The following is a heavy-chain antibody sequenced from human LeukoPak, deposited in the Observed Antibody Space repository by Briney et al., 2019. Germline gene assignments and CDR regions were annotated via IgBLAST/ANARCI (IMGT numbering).Heavy chain of an antibody. CDR1: GGTFSSYA. J-gene: IGHJ3*02. Sequence: SVKVSCKASGGTFSSYAISWVRQAPGQGLEWMGGIIPIFGTANYAQKFQGRVTITADESTSTAYMELSSLRSEDTAVYYCARDISGYSGYAPYLDAFDIWGQGTMVTVSS. CDR2: IIPIFGTA. CDR3: ARDISGYSGYAPYLDAFDI. D-gene: IGHD5-12*01. V-gene: IGHV1-69*13.